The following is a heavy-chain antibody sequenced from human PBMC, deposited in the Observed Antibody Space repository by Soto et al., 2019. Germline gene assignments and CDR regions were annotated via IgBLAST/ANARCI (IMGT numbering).Heavy chain of an antibody. D-gene: IGHD3-22*01. CDR3: ARLGADAQNYYDSSGYPASV. CDR2: IDPSDSYT. CDR1: GYSFTSYW. Sequence: PGESLKISCKGSGYSFTSYWISWVRQMPGKGLEWMGRIDPSDSYTNYSPSFQGHVTISADKSISTAYLQWSSLKASDPAMYYCARLGADAQNYYDSSGYPASVWGQGTTVTVS. V-gene: IGHV5-10-1*01. J-gene: IGHJ6*02.